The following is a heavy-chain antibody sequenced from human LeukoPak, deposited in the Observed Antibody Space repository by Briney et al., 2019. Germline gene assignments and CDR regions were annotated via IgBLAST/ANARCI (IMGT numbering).Heavy chain of an antibody. CDR3: AKERGHSRYFDY. Sequence: GGSLRLSCAASGFTFSSYGMHWVRQAPGKGLEWVAVISYDGSNKYYADSVKGRFTISRDNSKNTLYLQMNSLRAEDTAVYYCAKERGHSRYFDYRGQGTLVTVSS. J-gene: IGHJ4*02. D-gene: IGHD4-11*01. V-gene: IGHV3-30*18. CDR2: ISYDGSNK. CDR1: GFTFSSYG.